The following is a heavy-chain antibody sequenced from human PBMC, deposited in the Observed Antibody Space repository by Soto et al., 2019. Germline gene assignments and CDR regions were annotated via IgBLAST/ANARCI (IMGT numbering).Heavy chain of an antibody. CDR3: ARGPFFGSGSIFYSDY. J-gene: IGHJ4*01. V-gene: IGHV1-69*01. CDR2: LSPIFGTA. D-gene: IGHD3-10*01. Sequence: QVQLVQSGAEVKKPGSSVKVSCKASGGTFSSYAISWVRQAPGQGLEWMGGLSPIFGTANYAQKFLGRVTITADESTSTAYMELSSLRSVDTAVYYCARGPFFGSGSIFYSDYWGHGTLVTVSS. CDR1: GGTFSSYA.